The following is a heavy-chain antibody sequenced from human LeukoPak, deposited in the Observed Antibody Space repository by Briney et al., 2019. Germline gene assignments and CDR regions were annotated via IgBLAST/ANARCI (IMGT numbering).Heavy chain of an antibody. J-gene: IGHJ4*02. CDR3: AGDSPPTY. CDR1: GFAFSSYS. CDR2: ISSSSSTI. Sequence: PGGSLRLSCAASGFAFSSYSMNWVRQAPGKGLEWVSYISSSSSTIYYTDSVKGRFTISRDNAKDSLYLQMNSLRAEDTAVYYCAGDSPPTYWGQGTLVTFSS. V-gene: IGHV3-48*01.